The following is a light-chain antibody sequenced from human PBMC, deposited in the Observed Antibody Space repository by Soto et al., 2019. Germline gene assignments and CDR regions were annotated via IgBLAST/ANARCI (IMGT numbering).Light chain of an antibody. CDR2: GAS. Sequence: DIQMTQSPSTLSASVGDRVTITCRATQSISSWLAWYQQKPGKAPKLLIYGASSLESGVPSRFSGSGYGTEFTLTISSLQPDDFATYYCQQYNTYLYTFGQGTKLEI. CDR3: QQYNTYLYT. V-gene: IGKV1-5*01. CDR1: QSISSW. J-gene: IGKJ2*01.